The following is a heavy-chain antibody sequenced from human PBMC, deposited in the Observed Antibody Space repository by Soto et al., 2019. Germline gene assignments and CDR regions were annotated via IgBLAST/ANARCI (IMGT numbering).Heavy chain of an antibody. D-gene: IGHD3-10*01. Sequence: ASVKVSCKASGYTFTGYYMHWVRQAPGQGLEWMGWINPNSGGTNYAQKFQGWVTMTRDTSISTAYMELSRLRSDDTAVYYCAREGYGSGSYDPPRDDAFDIWGQGTMVTVSS. CDR2: INPNSGGT. CDR3: AREGYGSGSYDPPRDDAFDI. J-gene: IGHJ3*02. V-gene: IGHV1-2*04. CDR1: GYTFTGYY.